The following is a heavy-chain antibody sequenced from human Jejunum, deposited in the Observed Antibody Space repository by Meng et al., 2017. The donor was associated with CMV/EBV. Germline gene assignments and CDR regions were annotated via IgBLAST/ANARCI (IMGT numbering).Heavy chain of an antibody. V-gene: IGHV1-8*01. Sequence: NWVRQAPGQGLEWMGWMNPNNGKTGYAQKLQGRYNKSWNTSIRTAYMELSSLRSEDTAIYYCASHQQFCSGGSCYSLGYYYGMDIWGQGTTVTVSS. J-gene: IGHJ6*02. CDR3: ASHQQFCSGGSCYSLGYYYGMDI. CDR2: MNPNNGKT. D-gene: IGHD2-15*01.